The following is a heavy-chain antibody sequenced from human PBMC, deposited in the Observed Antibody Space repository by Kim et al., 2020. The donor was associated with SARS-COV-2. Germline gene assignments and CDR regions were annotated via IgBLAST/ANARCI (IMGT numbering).Heavy chain of an antibody. CDR3: ARVTLVGATKGFDY. CDR2: INTNTGNP. Sequence: ASVKVSCKASGYTFTSYAMNWLRQAPGQGLEWMGWINTNTGNPTYAQGFTGRFVFSLDTSVSTAYLQISSLKAEDTAVYYCARVTLVGATKGFDYWGQGTLVTVSS. V-gene: IGHV7-4-1*02. CDR1: GYTFTSYA. D-gene: IGHD1-26*01. J-gene: IGHJ4*02.